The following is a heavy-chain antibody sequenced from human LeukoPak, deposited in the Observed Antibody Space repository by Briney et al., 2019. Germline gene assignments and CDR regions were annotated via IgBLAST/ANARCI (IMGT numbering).Heavy chain of an antibody. CDR2: ISGSGTTT. D-gene: IGHD3-22*01. Sequence: PGGSLRLSCAASGFTFSNCAVSWVRQAPVKGLEWVSSISGSGTTTYYADSVRGRFTISRDNSKNTLYLQMNSLRAEDTAIYYCAKSTFYYDGRTGWDYYYVMDVWGQGTTVTVSS. V-gene: IGHV3-23*01. CDR1: GFTFSNCA. CDR3: AKSTFYYDGRTGWDYYYVMDV. J-gene: IGHJ6*02.